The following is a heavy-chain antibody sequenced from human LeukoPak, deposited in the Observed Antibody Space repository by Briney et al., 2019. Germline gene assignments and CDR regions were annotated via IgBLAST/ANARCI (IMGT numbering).Heavy chain of an antibody. CDR2: ISHSTTYT. CDR1: GFTFSDYY. CDR3: AREGGSGSYFED. Sequence: GGSLRLSCAASGFTFSDYYMSWIRQAPGKGLEWVSYISHSTTYTSYADSAKGRFSISRDNAKNSLYLQMYSLRDEDTAVYYCAREGGSGSYFEDWGQGTLVTVSS. J-gene: IGHJ4*02. V-gene: IGHV3-11*06. D-gene: IGHD3-10*01.